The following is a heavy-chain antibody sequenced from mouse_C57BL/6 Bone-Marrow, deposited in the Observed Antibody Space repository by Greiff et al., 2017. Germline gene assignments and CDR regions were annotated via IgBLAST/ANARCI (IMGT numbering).Heavy chain of an antibody. CDR2: INPYNGGT. CDR1: GYTFTDYY. CDR3: ARGDYDHYAMDY. Sequence: VQLQQSGPVLVKPGASVKMSCKASGYTFTDYYMNWVKQSHGKSLEWIGVINPYNGGTSYNQKFKGKATLTVDKSSSTAYMELNSLTSEDSAVYYCARGDYDHYAMDYWGQGTSVTVSS. D-gene: IGHD2-4*01. J-gene: IGHJ4*01. V-gene: IGHV1-19*01.